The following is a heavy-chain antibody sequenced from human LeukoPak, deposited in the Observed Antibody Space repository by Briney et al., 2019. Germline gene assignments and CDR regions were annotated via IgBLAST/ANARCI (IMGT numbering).Heavy chain of an antibody. CDR2: ISSSSSYI. D-gene: IGHD5-12*01. J-gene: IGHJ3*02. Sequence: GGSLRLSCAASGFTFSSYSMNWARQAPGKGLEWVSSISSSSSYIYYADSVKGRFTISRDNAKNSLYLQMNSLRAEDTAVYYCAREGYSGYEYDPDAFDIWGQGTMVTVSS. V-gene: IGHV3-21*01. CDR3: AREGYSGYEYDPDAFDI. CDR1: GFTFSSYS.